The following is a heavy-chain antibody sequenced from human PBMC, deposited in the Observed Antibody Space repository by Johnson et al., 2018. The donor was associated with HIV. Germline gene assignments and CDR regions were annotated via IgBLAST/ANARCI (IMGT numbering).Heavy chain of an antibody. CDR1: GFTFDDYA. D-gene: IGHD5-18*01. CDR2: INWNGGST. J-gene: IGHJ3*02. Sequence: VQLVESGGGLVQPGRSLRLSCAVSGFTFDDYAMHWVRHAPGKGLAWVSGINWNGGSTGYADSVKGRFTISRENAKNSLYLQMNSLRAEDTALYYCARAGYSYGLGAFDIWGQGTMVTVSS. CDR3: ARAGYSYGLGAFDI. V-gene: IGHV3-9*01.